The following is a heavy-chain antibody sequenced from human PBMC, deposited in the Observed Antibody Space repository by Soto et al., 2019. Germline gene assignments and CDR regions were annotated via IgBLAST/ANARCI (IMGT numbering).Heavy chain of an antibody. V-gene: IGHV3-9*01. Sequence: VQLVESGGGLVQPGRSLRLSFAASGFAFDDFAMHWVRQAPGKGLEWVSCISWNGGGRAYADSVKGRFTISRDNAKKSLYLQMSSLRLEDTAFYYCTKDLLNYYDSSGDYWSDAFHIWGRGTWVIVSS. CDR2: ISWNGGGR. J-gene: IGHJ3*02. D-gene: IGHD3-22*01. CDR1: GFAFDDFA. CDR3: TKDLLNYYDSSGDYWSDAFHI.